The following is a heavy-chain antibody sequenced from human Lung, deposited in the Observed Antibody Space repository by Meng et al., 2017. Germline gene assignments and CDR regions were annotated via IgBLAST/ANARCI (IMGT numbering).Heavy chain of an antibody. CDR3: ARGPTTMAHDFDY. Sequence: VKAHTWGAGLLKPSETPFLTCVVSGGSFSEYYWSWIRQPPGKGLEWIGEINHSGSTNYNPSLESRATISVDTSQNNLSLKLSSVTAADSAVYYCARGPTTMAHDFDYWGQGTLVTVSS. D-gene: IGHD4-11*01. J-gene: IGHJ4*02. V-gene: IGHV4-34*01. CDR1: GGSFSEYY. CDR2: INHSGST.